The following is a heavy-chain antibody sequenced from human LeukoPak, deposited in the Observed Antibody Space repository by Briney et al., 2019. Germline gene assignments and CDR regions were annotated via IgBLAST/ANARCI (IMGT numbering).Heavy chain of an antibody. CDR3: AKGGPVPAARGFWFDY. J-gene: IGHJ4*02. D-gene: IGHD2-2*01. Sequence: GGSLRLSCAASGFTFSSYAMSWVRQAPGKGLEWVSAISGSGGSTYYADSVKGRFTISRDNSKNTLYLQMNSLRAEDTAVYYCAKGGPVPAARGFWFDYWGQGTLVTVSS. CDR2: ISGSGGST. CDR1: GFTFSSYA. V-gene: IGHV3-23*01.